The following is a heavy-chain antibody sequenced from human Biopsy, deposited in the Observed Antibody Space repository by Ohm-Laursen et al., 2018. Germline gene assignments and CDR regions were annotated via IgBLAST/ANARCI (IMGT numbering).Heavy chain of an antibody. D-gene: IGHD2-15*01. CDR2: IHHAQSA. CDR3: ARRGSGGRSFDY. J-gene: IGHJ4*02. V-gene: IGHV4-59*01. Sequence: SQTLSLTCPVSGGSISSYYWMWIRQPPGKGLEWIGYIHHAQSATYSPSLKSRVTISVDTSKNQFSLKMTSVTAADTAVFYCARRGSGGRSFDYWGQGTLVTVSS. CDR1: GGSISSYY.